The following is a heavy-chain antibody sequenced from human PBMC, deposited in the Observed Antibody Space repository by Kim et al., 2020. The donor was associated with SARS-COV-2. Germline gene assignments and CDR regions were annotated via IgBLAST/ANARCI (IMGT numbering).Heavy chain of an antibody. J-gene: IGHJ2*01. CDR3: ARGLIRSGIAVAGDSMWYFDL. Sequence: GGSLRLSCAASGFTFSSYGMHWVRQAPGKGLEWVAVIWYDGSNKYYADSVKGRFTIFRDNSKNTLYLQMNSLRAEDTAVYYCARGLIRSGIAVAGDSMWYFDLWGRGTLVTVSS. CDR2: IWYDGSNK. V-gene: IGHV3-33*01. D-gene: IGHD6-19*01. CDR1: GFTFSSYG.